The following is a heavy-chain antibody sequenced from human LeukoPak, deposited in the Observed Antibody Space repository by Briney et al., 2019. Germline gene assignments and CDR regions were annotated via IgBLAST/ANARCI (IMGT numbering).Heavy chain of an antibody. D-gene: IGHD3-9*01. CDR2: IIPIFGTA. J-gene: IGHJ5*02. CDR1: GGTFSSYA. CDR3: AVYFERGGHWFDP. V-gene: IGHV1-69*05. Sequence: GASVKVSCKASGGTFSSYAISWVRQAPGQGLEWMGGIIPIFGTANYAQKFQGRVTITTDESTSTAYMELSSLRSEDTAVYYCAVYFERGGHWFDPWGQGTLVTVSS.